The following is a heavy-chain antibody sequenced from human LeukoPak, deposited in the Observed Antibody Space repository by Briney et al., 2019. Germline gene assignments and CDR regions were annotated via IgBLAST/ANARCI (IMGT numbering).Heavy chain of an antibody. Sequence: GRSLRLSCAASGFSFSGYAMHWVRQAPGKGLEWVAVISYEGSKKYYLDFVKGRFTISRDSSKNTLNLQMNSLRVEDTGVYYCARDSPRGPYGDNIDCWGQGTLVTVSS. D-gene: IGHD4-17*01. CDR3: ARDSPRGPYGDNIDC. CDR1: GFSFSGYA. J-gene: IGHJ4*02. V-gene: IGHV3-30*14. CDR2: ISYEGSKK.